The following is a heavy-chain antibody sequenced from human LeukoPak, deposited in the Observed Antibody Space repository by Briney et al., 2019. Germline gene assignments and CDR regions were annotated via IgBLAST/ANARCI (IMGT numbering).Heavy chain of an antibody. V-gene: IGHV4-39*07. CDR2: IYYSGST. J-gene: IGHJ3*02. CDR3: ARDRSRWLVAFDI. Sequence: SETLSLTCTVSGGSVSSSSYFWGWIRQPPGKGLERIGSIYYSGSTYYNPSLKSRVTISVDTSKNQFSLKLSSVTAADTAVYYCARDRSRWLVAFDIWGQGTMVTVSS. D-gene: IGHD6-19*01. CDR1: GGSVSSSSYF.